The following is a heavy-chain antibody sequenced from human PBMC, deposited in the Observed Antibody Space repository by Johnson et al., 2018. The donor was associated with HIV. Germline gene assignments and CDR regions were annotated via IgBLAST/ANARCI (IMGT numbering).Heavy chain of an antibody. V-gene: IGHV3-30*02. CDR2: LRYDGSNK. Sequence: QVQLVESGGGVVQPGGSLRLSCAASGFTFSSYGMHWVRQAPGKGLEWVAFLRYDGSNKYYADSVQGRFTISRDNSKNTLYLQMNSLRVEDTAVYYCAKGEQLVISRKGHDAFDIWGQGTMVTVSS. D-gene: IGHD6-6*01. J-gene: IGHJ3*02. CDR3: AKGEQLVISRKGHDAFDI. CDR1: GFTFSSYG.